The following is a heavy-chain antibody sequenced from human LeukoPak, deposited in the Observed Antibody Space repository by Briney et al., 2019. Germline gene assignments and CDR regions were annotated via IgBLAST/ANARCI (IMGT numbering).Heavy chain of an antibody. Sequence: PGGSLRLSCAASGFTFSCYAMSWVRQAPGEGLEWVSGISGSGGSTYYADSVKGRFTMSRDNSKNTLYLQMNSLRAEDTAVYYCAKSTSGWSFDSWGQGTPVSVSS. CDR1: GFTFSCYA. CDR2: ISGSGGST. J-gene: IGHJ4*02. V-gene: IGHV3-23*01. D-gene: IGHD6-19*01. CDR3: AKSTSGWSFDS.